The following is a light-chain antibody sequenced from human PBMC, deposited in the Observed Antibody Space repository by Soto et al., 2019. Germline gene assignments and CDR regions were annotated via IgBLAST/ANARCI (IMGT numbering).Light chain of an antibody. V-gene: IGKV1-5*03. CDR1: QSISNW. J-gene: IGKJ1*01. CDR3: QQYDTYWT. CDR2: KAS. Sequence: EIQMTKSPSTLSAYVGDRVIITCRASQSISNWLAWYQQKPGKAPNLLIYKASSLKSGVPSRFSGSGSGTEFTLTISSLQPDDFATYYCQQYDTYWTFGQGTKVDIK.